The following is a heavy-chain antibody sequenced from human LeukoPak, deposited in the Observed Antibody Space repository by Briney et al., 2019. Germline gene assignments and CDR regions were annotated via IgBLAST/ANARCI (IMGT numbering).Heavy chain of an antibody. J-gene: IGHJ4*01. CDR1: GFTFNSYS. Sequence: GGSLRLSCAASGFTFNSYSMHWVRQAPGKGLEWVSSISSTGNYICYADAVKGRFTISRDDAKNSLFLQMNSLRAEDTALYYCARGPSAVGYYDYWGHGTLVTVSS. CDR3: ARGPSAVGYYDY. V-gene: IGHV3-21*01. D-gene: IGHD3-22*01. CDR2: ISSTGNYI.